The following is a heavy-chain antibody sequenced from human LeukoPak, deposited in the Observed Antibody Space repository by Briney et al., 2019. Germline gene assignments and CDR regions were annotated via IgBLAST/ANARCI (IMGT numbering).Heavy chain of an antibody. CDR2: VGGSGGGT. CDR3: AKGYSSTWKGYFDP. CDR1: GFTFSTYA. Sequence: GGSLRLSCAASGFTFSTYAMNWVRQAPGKGLEWVSAVGGSGGGTYYADSVKGRFTISRDNSKNTLFLQMNSLRADDTAVYYCAKGYSSTWKGYFDPWGQGTLVTVSS. J-gene: IGHJ5*02. D-gene: IGHD6-13*01. V-gene: IGHV3-23*01.